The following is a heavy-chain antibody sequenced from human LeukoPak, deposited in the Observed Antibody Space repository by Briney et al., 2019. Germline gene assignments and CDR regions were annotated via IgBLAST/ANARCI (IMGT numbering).Heavy chain of an antibody. CDR3: ATVVVPAARDHYYYYYGMDV. D-gene: IGHD2-2*01. Sequence: ASVKVTCKASGYTFTGYYMHWVRQAPGQGLEWMGWINPNSGGTNYAQKFQGRVTMTRDTSISTAYMELSSLRSEDTAVYYCATVVVPAARDHYYYYYGMDVWGQGTTVTVSS. J-gene: IGHJ6*02. CDR1: GYTFTGYY. CDR2: INPNSGGT. V-gene: IGHV1-2*02.